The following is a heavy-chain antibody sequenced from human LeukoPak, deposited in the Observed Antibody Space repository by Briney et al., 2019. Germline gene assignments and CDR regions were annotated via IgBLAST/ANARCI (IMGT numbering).Heavy chain of an antibody. V-gene: IGHV3-21*01. CDR2: ITSSGRYI. CDR1: GFTFSSYS. CDR3: TRKGSQWDFLVDY. D-gene: IGHD2/OR15-2a*01. Sequence: GGSLRLSCAASGFTFSSYSMNWVRQAPGKGLEWVSSITSSGRYIYYADSVEGRFTISRDNSENSLYLQMDSLTAEDTAVYYCTRKGSQWDFLVDYWGQGTRVAVSS. J-gene: IGHJ4*02.